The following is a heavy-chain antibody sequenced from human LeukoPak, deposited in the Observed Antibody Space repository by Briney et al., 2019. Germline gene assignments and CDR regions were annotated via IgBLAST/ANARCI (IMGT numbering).Heavy chain of an antibody. D-gene: IGHD6-25*01. CDR1: GFTFNSYN. J-gene: IGHJ4*02. CDR2: ISSDSSTI. Sequence: PGGSLRLSCAASGFTFNSYNMNWVRQAPGKGLEWVSYISSDSSTIFYADSVKGRFTISRDNVKNSLFLQLNSLRDEDTAVYYCARDSSALNWGQGTLVTVSS. CDR3: ARDSSALN. V-gene: IGHV3-48*02.